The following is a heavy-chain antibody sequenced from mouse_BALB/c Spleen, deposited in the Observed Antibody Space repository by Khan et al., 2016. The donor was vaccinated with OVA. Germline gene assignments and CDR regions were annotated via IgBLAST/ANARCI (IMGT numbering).Heavy chain of an antibody. J-gene: IGHJ3*01. V-gene: IGHV1-54*01. CDR3: SSSGYGFCAY. CDR1: GYAFTDYL. Sequence: QVQLQQSGAELVRPGTSVKVSCKASGYAFTDYLIEWLKQRPGQGLEWIGVINPGSGGTHFNEEFMDRATLTADKSSSTAYMQLSSLTSDDSAVCFCSSSGYGFCAYWGQGTLVTVSA. CDR2: INPGSGGT. D-gene: IGHD3-2*02.